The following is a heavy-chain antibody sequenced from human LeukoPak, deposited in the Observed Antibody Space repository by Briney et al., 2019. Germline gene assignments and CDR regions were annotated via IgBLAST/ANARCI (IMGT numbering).Heavy chain of an antibody. J-gene: IGHJ6*04. D-gene: IGHD2-2*02. CDR1: GYTFTSYG. CDR3: ARARGVPAAIFHYYCGRDV. CDR2: ISAYNGNT. Sequence: ASVTVSCTASGYTFTSYGISWVRQAPGQGLEWMGWISAYNGNTNYAQKLQGRVTMTTHSSTSTAYMDLRSLRSDDTAVYYCARARGVPAAIFHYYCGRDVWGKGTTVTVSS. V-gene: IGHV1-18*01.